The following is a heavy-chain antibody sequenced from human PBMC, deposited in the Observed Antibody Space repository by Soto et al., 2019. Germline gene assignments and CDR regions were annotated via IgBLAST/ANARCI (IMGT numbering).Heavy chain of an antibody. Sequence: PGGSLRLSCAASGFRFTNAWMNWVRQAPGKGLEWVGRIKRRTDDATTDYTAPVKDRFTISRDDSKNTVYLQMNSLKVEDTGVFYCVKEEHSGGGGGGAYGGRGPLVTVPS. J-gene: IGHJ4*02. CDR1: GFRFTNAW. CDR3: VKEEHSGGGGGGAY. V-gene: IGHV3-15*07. CDR2: IKRRTDDATT. D-gene: IGHD3-10*01.